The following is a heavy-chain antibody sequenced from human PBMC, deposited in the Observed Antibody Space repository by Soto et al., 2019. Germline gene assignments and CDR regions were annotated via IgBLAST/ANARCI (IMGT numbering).Heavy chain of an antibody. D-gene: IGHD3-22*01. V-gene: IGHV3-48*03. Sequence: GGSLRLSCAASGFTFSSYEMNWVRQAPGKGLEWVSYISSSGSTIYYADSVKGRFTISRDNAKNSLYLQMNSLRAEDTAVYYCARGYYDSSGYYEVVYFDYWGQGTLVTVSS. CDR3: ARGYYDSSGYYEVVYFDY. J-gene: IGHJ4*02. CDR1: GFTFSSYE. CDR2: ISSSGSTI.